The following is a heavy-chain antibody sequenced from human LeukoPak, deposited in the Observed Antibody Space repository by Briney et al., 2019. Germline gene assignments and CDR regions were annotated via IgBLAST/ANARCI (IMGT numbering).Heavy chain of an antibody. D-gene: IGHD3-3*01. Sequence: SETLSLTCTVSGGSISSYYWSWIRQPPGKGLEWIGYIYYSGSTNYNPSLKSRVTISVDTSKNQFSLKLISVTAADTAVYYCARSVGNYDFWSGYRKRAFDYWGQGTLVTVSS. CDR1: GGSISSYY. V-gene: IGHV4-59*01. CDR2: IYYSGST. CDR3: ARSVGNYDFWSGYRKRAFDY. J-gene: IGHJ4*02.